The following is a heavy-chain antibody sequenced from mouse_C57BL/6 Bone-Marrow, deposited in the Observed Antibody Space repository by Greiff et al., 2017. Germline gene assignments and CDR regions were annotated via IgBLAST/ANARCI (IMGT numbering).Heavy chain of an antibody. J-gene: IGHJ2*01. D-gene: IGHD1-1*01. Sequence: QVQLQQSGAELVRPGTSVKMSCKASGYTFTNYWIGWAKQRPGHGLEWIGDIYPGGGYTNYNEKFKGKATLTADKSSSTAYMQFSSLTSEDSAIYYCARRGITKVPFFDYWGQGTTLTVAS. CDR1: GYTFTNYW. CDR3: ARRGITKVPFFDY. V-gene: IGHV1-63*01. CDR2: IYPGGGYT.